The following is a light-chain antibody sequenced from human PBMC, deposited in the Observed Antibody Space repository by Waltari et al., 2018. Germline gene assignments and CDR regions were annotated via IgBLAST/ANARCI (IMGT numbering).Light chain of an antibody. CDR1: SHDVGGYHY. J-gene: IGLJ2*01. Sequence: QSALTQPRSVSGSPGQSVTISCTGTSHDVGGYHYVSWYQHHPGEVPKLMIYDVTQRPSGVPDRFSGSKSGNTASLTISGLQADDEADYYCSSYGGTYFVFGGGTRLTVL. CDR2: DVT. V-gene: IGLV2-11*01. CDR3: SSYGGTYFV.